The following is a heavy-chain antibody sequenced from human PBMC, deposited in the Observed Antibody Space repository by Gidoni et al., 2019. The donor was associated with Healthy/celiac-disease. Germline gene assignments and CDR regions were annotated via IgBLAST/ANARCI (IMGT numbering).Heavy chain of an antibody. CDR2: IYHSGST. CDR1: GGSISSSTW. CDR3: ARETRGAIFGVVTSNWFDP. J-gene: IGHJ5*02. V-gene: IGHV4-4*02. Sequence: QVQLQESGPGLVKPSGTLSLTSAVSGGSISSSTWWRWVRQPPGKGLEWIGEIYHSGSTNYNPSLKSRVTISVDKSKNQFSLKLSSVTAADTAVYYCARETRGAIFGVVTSNWFDPWGQGTLVTVSS. D-gene: IGHD3-3*01.